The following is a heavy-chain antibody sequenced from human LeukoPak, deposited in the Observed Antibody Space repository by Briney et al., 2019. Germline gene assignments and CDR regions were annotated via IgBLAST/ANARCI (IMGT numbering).Heavy chain of an antibody. CDR2: ISYDGNNK. V-gene: IGHV3-30*04. CDR1: GFTFSSYA. D-gene: IGHD3-10*01. CDR3: AKMSGVVWFGELRLPFDS. J-gene: IGHJ4*02. Sequence: HPGGSLRLSCAVSGFTFSSYAMHWVRQAPGKGLEWVAVISYDGNNKYYADSVGGRFTISRDNSKNTLYLQMNSLRADDTAVYYCAKMSGVVWFGELRLPFDSWGQGTVVTVSS.